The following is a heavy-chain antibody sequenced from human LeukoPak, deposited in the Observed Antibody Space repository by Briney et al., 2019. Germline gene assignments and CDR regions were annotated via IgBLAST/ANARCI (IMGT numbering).Heavy chain of an antibody. CDR1: GYTFTHYG. D-gene: IGHD5-18*01. J-gene: IGHJ6*03. CDR3: AGSYGSVYYYMDV. CDR2: ISYDGNN. V-gene: IGHV3-30*03. Sequence: PGGSLRLSCVISGYTFTHYGFHWVRQAPGKALEWVAYISYDGNNKYEDSVKGRFTISRDNSKNTLYLQMNSLRAEDTAVYYCAGSYGSVYYYMDVWGKGTTVTVSS.